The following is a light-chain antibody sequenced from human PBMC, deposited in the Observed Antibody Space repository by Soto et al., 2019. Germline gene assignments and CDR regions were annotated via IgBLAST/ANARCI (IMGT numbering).Light chain of an antibody. CDR2: GAS. CDR3: QQYGSSTGGT. V-gene: IGKV3-20*01. J-gene: IGKJ1*01. Sequence: EIVLTQSPGTLSLSPGERATLSCRASQSVSSSYLAWYQQKPGQAPRLLIYGASSRATGIPDRFSGSGSGTYFTLTISRLEPEDFAVYYCQQYGSSTGGTFGQWTKVEIK. CDR1: QSVSSSY.